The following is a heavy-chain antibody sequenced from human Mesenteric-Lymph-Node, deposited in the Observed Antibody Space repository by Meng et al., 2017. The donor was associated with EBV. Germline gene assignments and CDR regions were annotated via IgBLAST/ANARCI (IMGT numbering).Heavy chain of an antibody. CDR1: GSTFTNYV. D-gene: IGHD3-10*01. Sequence: LGACGGGVAHPGGARAPSCPPSGSTFTNYVLHLVRQAPGKGLGWVAVISYDGSDKHYADSVKGRFTVSRDNSRYTLYLQMDSLTTDDTAVYYCAREDRLYGSGYYYFDYRGQGSLVTVSS. CDR3: AREDRLYGSGYYYFDY. CDR2: ISYDGSDK. V-gene: IGHV3-30-3*01. J-gene: IGHJ4*02.